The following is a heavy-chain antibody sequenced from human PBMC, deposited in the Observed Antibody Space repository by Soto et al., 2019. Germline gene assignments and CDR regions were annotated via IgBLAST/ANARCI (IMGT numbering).Heavy chain of an antibody. CDR1: GFTFSSYS. V-gene: IGHV3-21*01. J-gene: IGHJ4*02. CDR2: ISSSSSYI. D-gene: IGHD4-17*01. CDR3: ARDSDYGGNSGYFDY. Sequence: PGGSLRLSCAASGFTFSSYSMNWVRQAPGKGLEWVSSISSSSSYIYYADSVKGRFTISRDNAKNSLYLQMNSLRAEDTAVYYCARDSDYGGNSGYFDYWGQGTLVTVSS.